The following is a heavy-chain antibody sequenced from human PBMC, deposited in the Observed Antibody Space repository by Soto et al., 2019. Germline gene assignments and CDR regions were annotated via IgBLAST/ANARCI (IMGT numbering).Heavy chain of an antibody. CDR2: ISAYNGNT. CDR1: CYTFTSYG. D-gene: IGHD3-22*01. J-gene: IGHJ4*02. CDR3: ARDWKGHNYYDSSGYYGLLDY. Sequence: ASVKVSFKASCYTFTSYGISWVRQAPGQGLEWMGWISAYNGNTNYAQKLQGRVTMTTDTSTSTAYMELRSLRSDDTAVYYCARDWKGHNYYDSSGYYGLLDYWGQGTLVTVSS. V-gene: IGHV1-18*04.